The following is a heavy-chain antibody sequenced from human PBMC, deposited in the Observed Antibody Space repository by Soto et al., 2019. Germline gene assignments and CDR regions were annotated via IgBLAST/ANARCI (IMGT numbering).Heavy chain of an antibody. CDR1: GFTFSSYW. Sequence: QLWGSLRLSCAYSGFTFSSYWMSWVRQAPGQGLEWVANVKYDGSQTYYVGSVKGRFTISRDNAKNSLYLQMNSLRAEDTAVYYCTRDFQGPLDYGMDVWGQGTTVTVSS. CDR3: TRDFQGPLDYGMDV. J-gene: IGHJ6*02. V-gene: IGHV3-7*01. D-gene: IGHD1-1*01. CDR2: VKYDGSQT.